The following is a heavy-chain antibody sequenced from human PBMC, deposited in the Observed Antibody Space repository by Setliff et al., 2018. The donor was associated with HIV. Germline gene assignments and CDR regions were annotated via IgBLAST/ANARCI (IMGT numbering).Heavy chain of an antibody. CDR2: INAGNDNT. D-gene: IGHD1-26*01. CDR3: TRVMGATTGFHDY. Sequence: ASVKVSCKASGYTLTNYAMHWVRQAPGQRLEWMGCINAGNDNTKYSQNFQGRVTITKDTSASTVYMELSSLRSEDTALYYCTRVMGATTGFHDYWGQGTRVTVSS. CDR1: GYTLTNYA. J-gene: IGHJ4*02. V-gene: IGHV1-3*01.